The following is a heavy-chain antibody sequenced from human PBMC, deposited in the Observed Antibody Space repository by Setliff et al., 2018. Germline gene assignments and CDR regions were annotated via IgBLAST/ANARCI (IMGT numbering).Heavy chain of an antibody. CDR1: GGSISSGSYY. Sequence: SETLSLTCTVSGGSISSGSYYWSWIRQPAGKGLEWIGRIYPSVSTNYNPSLKSRVTISVDTSKNQFSLKLSSVTAADTAVYYCARTLLLSPYYFDYWGQGTLVTVSS. CDR2: IYPSVST. J-gene: IGHJ4*02. D-gene: IGHD2-21*01. CDR3: ARTLLLSPYYFDY. V-gene: IGHV4-61*02.